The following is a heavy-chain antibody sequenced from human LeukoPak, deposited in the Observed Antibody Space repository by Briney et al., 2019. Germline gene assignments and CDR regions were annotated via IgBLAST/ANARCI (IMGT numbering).Heavy chain of an antibody. CDR2: VRYDGSNT. D-gene: IGHD6-19*01. CDR3: AKGQAEEIAVSGKDYFDY. CDR1: GFTFSSYG. V-gene: IGHV3-30*02. Sequence: GGSLRLSCAASGFTFSSYGMHCVRQTPTKGLEWVALVRYDGSNTNYADSVKGRFTISRDNSKNTLYLQMNSLRAEDTAVYYCAKGQAEEIAVSGKDYFDYWGQGTLVTVSS. J-gene: IGHJ4*02.